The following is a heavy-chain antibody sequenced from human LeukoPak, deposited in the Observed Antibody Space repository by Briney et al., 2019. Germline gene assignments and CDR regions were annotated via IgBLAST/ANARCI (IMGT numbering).Heavy chain of an antibody. CDR3: SWYLDY. Sequence: GGSLRLSCAASAFTVGTNYMTWVRQAPGKGLGWVSSIYSDSSTYYADSVKGRFTISRDNSKNTLYLQMNSLRAEDTAVYCRSWYLDYRGRGTLVTVSS. D-gene: IGHD6-13*01. V-gene: IGHV3-66*01. J-gene: IGHJ4*02. CDR2: IYSDSST. CDR1: AFTVGTNY.